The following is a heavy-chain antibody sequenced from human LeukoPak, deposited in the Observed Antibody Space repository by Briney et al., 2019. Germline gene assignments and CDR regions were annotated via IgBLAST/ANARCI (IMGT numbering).Heavy chain of an antibody. CDR1: RYTFTSYD. V-gene: IGHV1-8*01. J-gene: IGHJ6*03. D-gene: IGHD2-15*01. CDR2: MNPNSGNT. CDR3: ARASYCSGGSCYTLRGYYYYYMDV. Sequence: ASVKVSCKASRYTFTSYDINWVRQATGQGLEWMGWMNPNSGNTGYAQKFQGRVTMTRNTSISTAYMELSSLRSEDTAVYYCARASYCSGGSCYTLRGYYYYYMDVWGKGTTVTISS.